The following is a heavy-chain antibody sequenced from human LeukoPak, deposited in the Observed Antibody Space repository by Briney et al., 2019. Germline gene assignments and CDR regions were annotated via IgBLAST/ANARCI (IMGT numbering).Heavy chain of an antibody. CDR2: ISGSGGST. Sequence: GGSLRLSCAASGFTFSSYAMSWVRQAPGKGLEWVSAISGSGGSTYYADSVKGRFTISRDNSKNSLYLQMNSLRTEDTALYYCAKDKVGRGSYPDYWGQGTLVTVSS. CDR1: GFTFSSYA. D-gene: IGHD1-26*01. J-gene: IGHJ4*02. CDR3: AKDKVGRGSYPDY. V-gene: IGHV3-43*02.